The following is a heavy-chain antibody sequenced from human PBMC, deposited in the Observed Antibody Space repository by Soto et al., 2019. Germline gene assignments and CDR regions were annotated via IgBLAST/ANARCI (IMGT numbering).Heavy chain of an antibody. Sequence: EVQLVESWGGLVQPGGSLRLSCAASGFTFSPYDMNWVRHAPGKGLEWVSHISSGSTAIYYADSVKGRFTISRDNAKNSLYLLMNNLRDEDTAVYYCARDPGGMDVWGQGTTVTVSS. J-gene: IGHJ6*02. CDR2: ISSGSTAI. CDR3: ARDPGGMDV. V-gene: IGHV3-48*02. D-gene: IGHD3-10*01. CDR1: GFTFSPYD.